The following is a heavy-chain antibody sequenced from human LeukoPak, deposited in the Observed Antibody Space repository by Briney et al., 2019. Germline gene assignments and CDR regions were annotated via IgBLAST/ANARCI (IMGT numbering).Heavy chain of an antibody. CDR3: ARGVAVITLGSGTYGHFDY. V-gene: IGHV4-39*07. CDR1: GGSISSGDYF. CDR2: IYYNGIT. J-gene: IGHJ4*02. D-gene: IGHD3-10*01. Sequence: SETLSLTCTVSGGSISSGDYFWGWIRQPPGKGLEWIGTIYYNGITYYNPSLKSRVTISVDTSRNQFSLKLSSVTAADTAVYYCARGVAVITLGSGTYGHFDYWGQGTLVTVSS.